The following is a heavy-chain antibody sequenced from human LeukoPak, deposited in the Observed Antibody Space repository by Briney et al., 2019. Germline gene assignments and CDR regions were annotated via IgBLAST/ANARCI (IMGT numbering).Heavy chain of an antibody. CDR3: AGKAAAYYFVY. J-gene: IGHJ4*02. D-gene: IGHD2-2*01. Sequence: GALRLSCAASGFSFSTYGMHWVRQAPGKGLEWVTFMQYDGSEEYYADSVKGRFTTSRDNSKNTLYLQMDSLRGEDTAVYYCAGKAAAYYFVYWGQGTLVTVSS. V-gene: IGHV3-30*02. CDR2: MQYDGSEE. CDR1: GFSFSTYG.